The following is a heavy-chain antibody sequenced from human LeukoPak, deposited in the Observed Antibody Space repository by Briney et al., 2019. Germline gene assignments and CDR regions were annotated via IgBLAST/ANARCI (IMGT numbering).Heavy chain of an antibody. Sequence: ASVKVSCKASGYTVSDYFIHWLRQAPGQGLEWMGRINPNSGGTEYAQNFQGRVTMTRDTSISASYMELNRLTSDDTAVYYRARDLSTSSSWELVCWGQGTLVTVSS. J-gene: IGHJ4*02. D-gene: IGHD1-26*01. V-gene: IGHV1-2*06. CDR2: INPNSGGT. CDR1: GYTVSDYF. CDR3: ARDLSTSSSWELVC.